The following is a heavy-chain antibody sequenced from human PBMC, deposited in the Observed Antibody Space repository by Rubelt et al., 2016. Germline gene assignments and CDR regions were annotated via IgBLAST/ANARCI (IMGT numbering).Heavy chain of an antibody. J-gene: IGHJ3*02. CDR2: ISSSSSYI. CDR3: AKEVGQWLDDAFDI. V-gene: IGHV3-21*04. CDR1: GFTFSSCA. D-gene: IGHD6-19*01. Sequence: QLVESGGGLVQPGGSLRLSCSASGFTFSSCAMYWVRQAPGKGLEWVSSISSSSSYIYYADSVKGRFTISRDNAKNSLYLQMNSLRAEDTAVHYCAKEVGQWLDDAFDIWGQGTMGTVSS.